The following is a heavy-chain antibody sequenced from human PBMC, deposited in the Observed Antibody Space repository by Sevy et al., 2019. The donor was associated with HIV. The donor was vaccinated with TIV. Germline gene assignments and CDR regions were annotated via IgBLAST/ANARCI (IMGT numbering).Heavy chain of an antibody. CDR3: ARESYIAAAGMFGGIDY. J-gene: IGHJ4*02. D-gene: IGHD6-13*01. CDR1: GFTFSSYW. Sequence: GGSLRLSCAASGFTFSSYWMSSVRQAPGKGLEWVANIKQDGSEKYYVDSVKGRFTISRDNAKNSLYLQMNSLRAEDTAVYYCARESYIAAAGMFGGIDYWGQGTLVTVSS. CDR2: IKQDGSEK. V-gene: IGHV3-7*01.